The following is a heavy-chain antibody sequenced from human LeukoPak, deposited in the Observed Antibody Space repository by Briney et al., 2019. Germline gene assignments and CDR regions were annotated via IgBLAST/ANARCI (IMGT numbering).Heavy chain of an antibody. J-gene: IGHJ2*01. CDR3: ARTPDYSSGWYNWYFDL. D-gene: IGHD6-19*01. CDR2: ISSSSSTI. V-gene: IGHV3-48*04. Sequence: GGSLRLSCAASGFTFSSYSMNWVRQAPGKGLEGVSYISSSSSTIYYADSVKGRFTISRDNAKNSLYLQMNSLRAEDTAVYYCARTPDYSSGWYNWYFDLWGRGTLVTVSS. CDR1: GFTFSSYS.